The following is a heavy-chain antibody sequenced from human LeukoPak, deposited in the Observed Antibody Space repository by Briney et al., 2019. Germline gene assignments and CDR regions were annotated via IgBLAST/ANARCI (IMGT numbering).Heavy chain of an antibody. J-gene: IGHJ3*02. D-gene: IGHD1-1*01. V-gene: IGHV4-59*08. CDR1: GGSISSYY. CDR3: AAFLLQQINVFDI. Sequence: SETLSLTCTVSGGSISSYYWSWIRQPPGKGLEWIGYIYYSGSTNYNPSLKSRVTISVDTSKNQFSLKLSSVTAADTAVYYCAAFLLQQINVFDIWGQGTMVTVSS. CDR2: IYYSGST.